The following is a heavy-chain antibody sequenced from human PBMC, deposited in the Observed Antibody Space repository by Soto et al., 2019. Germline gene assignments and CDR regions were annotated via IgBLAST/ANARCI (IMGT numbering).Heavy chain of an antibody. V-gene: IGHV3-21*01. Sequence: TGVSLRLSCAASGFTFSSYSMNWVRQAPGKGLEWVSSISSSSYIYYADSVKGRFTISRDNAKNSLYLQMNSLRAEDTAVYYCARDGIVVVVAPTRGWFDPWGQGTLVTVS. J-gene: IGHJ5*02. D-gene: IGHD2-15*01. CDR2: ISSSSYI. CDR3: ARDGIVVVVAPTRGWFDP. CDR1: GFTFSSYS.